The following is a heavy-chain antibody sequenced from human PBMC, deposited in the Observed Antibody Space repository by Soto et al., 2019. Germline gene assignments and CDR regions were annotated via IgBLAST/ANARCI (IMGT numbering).Heavy chain of an antibody. Sequence: ASVKVSCKASGYTFTSYAMHWVRQAPGQRLEWMGWINAGNGNTKYSQKFQGRVTITTDTSTSTAYMELRSLRSDDTAVYYCAKDSGDDPNWFXPWGQGTLVXVSS. CDR1: GYTFTSYA. D-gene: IGHD2-21*01. V-gene: IGHV1-3*01. CDR3: AKDSGDDPNWFXP. CDR2: INAGNGNT. J-gene: IGHJ5*02.